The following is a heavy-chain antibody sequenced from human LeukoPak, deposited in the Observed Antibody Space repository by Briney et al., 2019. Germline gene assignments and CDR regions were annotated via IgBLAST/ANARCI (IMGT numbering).Heavy chain of an antibody. V-gene: IGHV3-43*01. Sequence: PGGSLRLSCAASGFTFDDYTMHWVRQAPGKGLEWVSLISWDGGSTYYADSVKGRFTISRDNSKNSLYLQMNSLRAEDTAVYYCARMNYDILTGDGYYYYYMDVWGKGTTVTISS. CDR3: ARMNYDILTGDGYYYYYMDV. D-gene: IGHD3-9*01. J-gene: IGHJ6*03. CDR1: GFTFDDYT. CDR2: ISWDGGST.